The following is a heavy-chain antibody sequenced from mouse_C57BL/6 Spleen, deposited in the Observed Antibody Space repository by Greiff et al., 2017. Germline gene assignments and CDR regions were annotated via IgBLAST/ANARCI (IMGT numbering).Heavy chain of an antibody. V-gene: IGHV1-18*01. Sequence: VQLQQSGPELVKPGASVKIPCKASGYTFTDYNMDWVKQSHGKSLEWIGDINPNNGGTIYNQKFKGKATLTVDKSSSTAYMELRSLTSEDTAVYYCARSLYSNGFAYWGQGTLVTVSA. D-gene: IGHD2-5*01. J-gene: IGHJ3*01. CDR3: ARSLYSNGFAY. CDR1: GYTFTDYN. CDR2: INPNNGGT.